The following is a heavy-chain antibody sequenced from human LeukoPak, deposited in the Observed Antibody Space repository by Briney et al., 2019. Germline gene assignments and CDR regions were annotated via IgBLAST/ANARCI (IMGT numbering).Heavy chain of an antibody. J-gene: IGHJ3*02. CDR3: AKGSMYSSSWEDAFDI. CDR2: IRYDGSNK. Sequence: PGGSLRLSCAASGFTFSSYGMHWVRQAPGKGLEWVAFIRYDGSNKYYPDSVKGRFTISRDNSKNTLYLQMNSLRAEDTAVYYCAKGSMYSSSWEDAFDIWGQGTMVTVSS. V-gene: IGHV3-30*02. CDR1: GFTFSSYG. D-gene: IGHD6-6*01.